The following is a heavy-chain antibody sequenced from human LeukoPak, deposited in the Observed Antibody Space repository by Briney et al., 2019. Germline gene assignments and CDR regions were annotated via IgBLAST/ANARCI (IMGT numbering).Heavy chain of an antibody. J-gene: IGHJ6*03. D-gene: IGHD2-8*01. Sequence: ASVKVSCKASGYTFTSYDINWVRQATGQGLEWMGWMNPNSGNTGYAQKFQGRVTITRNTSISTAYMELGRLRSDDTAVYYCARDRNGVYYYYYMDVWGKGTTVTVSS. CDR3: ARDRNGVYYYYYMDV. CDR2: MNPNSGNT. V-gene: IGHV1-8*03. CDR1: GYTFTSYD.